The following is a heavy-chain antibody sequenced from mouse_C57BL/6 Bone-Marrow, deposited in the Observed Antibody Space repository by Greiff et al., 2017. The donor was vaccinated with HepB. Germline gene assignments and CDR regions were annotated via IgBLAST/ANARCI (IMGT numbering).Heavy chain of an antibody. V-gene: IGHV3-8*01. CDR1: GYSITSDY. CDR3: ARYNYGSSYRYFDV. CDR2: ISYSGST. Sequence: EVKLMESGPGLAKPSQTLSLTCSVTGYSITSDYWNWIRKFPGNKLEYMGYISYSGSTYYNPSLKSRISITRDTSKNQYYLRLNSVTTEDTATYYCARYNYGSSYRYFDVWGTGTTVTVSS. J-gene: IGHJ1*03. D-gene: IGHD1-1*01.